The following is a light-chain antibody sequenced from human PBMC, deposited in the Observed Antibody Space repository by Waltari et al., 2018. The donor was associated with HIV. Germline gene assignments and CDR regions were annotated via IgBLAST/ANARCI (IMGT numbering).Light chain of an antibody. CDR1: SSDYNP. CDR2: EVS. CDR3: TSYISSSTPV. J-gene: IGLJ3*02. V-gene: IGLV2-14*01. Sequence: QSALTQPAPVSGSPGQPITISCSGTSSDYNPVSWYQPHPRKAPKVILFEVSNRPSGVSNRFSGSMSGYTASLTISGLQAEDEADYFCTSYISSSTPVFGGGTKVTVL.